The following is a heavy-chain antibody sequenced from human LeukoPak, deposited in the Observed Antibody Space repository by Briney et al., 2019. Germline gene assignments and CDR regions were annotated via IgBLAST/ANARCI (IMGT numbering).Heavy chain of an antibody. CDR2: INSDGSST. J-gene: IGHJ4*02. D-gene: IGHD1-26*01. V-gene: IGHV3-74*01. CDR3: ATPRGSGSYLAFDY. Sequence: GGSLRLSCAASGFTLSSYWMHWVRQAPGKGLVWVSRINSDGSSTSYADSVKGRFTISRDNAKNTLYLQMNSLRAEDTAVYYCATPRGSGSYLAFDYWGQGTLVTVYS. CDR1: GFTLSSYW.